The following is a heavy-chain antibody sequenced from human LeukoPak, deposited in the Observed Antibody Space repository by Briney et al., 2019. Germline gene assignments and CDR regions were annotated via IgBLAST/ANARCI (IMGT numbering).Heavy chain of an antibody. D-gene: IGHD3-9*01. Sequence: PGGSLRLSCAASGFTFSSYAMHWVRQAPGKGLEWVAVISYDGSNKYYADSVKGRFTISRDNSKNTLYLQMNSLRAEGTAVYYCARDRDYDILTGHLGGFDYWGQGTLVTVSS. J-gene: IGHJ4*02. V-gene: IGHV3-30-3*01. CDR3: ARDRDYDILTGHLGGFDY. CDR2: ISYDGSNK. CDR1: GFTFSSYA.